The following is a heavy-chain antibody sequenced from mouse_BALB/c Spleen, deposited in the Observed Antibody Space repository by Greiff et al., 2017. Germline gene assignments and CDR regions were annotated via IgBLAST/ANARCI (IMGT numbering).Heavy chain of an antibody. Sequence: VHVKQSGTVLARPGASVKMSCKASGYSFTSYWMHWVKQRPGQGLEWIGAIYPGNSDTSYNQKFKGKAKLTAVTSASTAYMELSSLTNEDSAVYYCTSYGYDGYWYFDVWGAGTTVTVSS. CDR3: TSYGYDGYWYFDV. J-gene: IGHJ1*01. CDR2: IYPGNSDT. CDR1: GYSFTSYW. D-gene: IGHD2-2*01. V-gene: IGHV1-5*01.